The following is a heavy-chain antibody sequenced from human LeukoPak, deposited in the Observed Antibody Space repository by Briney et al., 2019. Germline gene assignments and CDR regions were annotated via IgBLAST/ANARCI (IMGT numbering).Heavy chain of an antibody. D-gene: IGHD1-20*01. CDR2: IYYSGST. CDR1: GGSISSYY. V-gene: IGHV4-59*01. CDR3: ARGQGYPRYNWNYYDY. J-gene: IGHJ4*02. Sequence: SETLSPTCTVPGGSISSYYWSWIRQPPRKGLEWVGYIYYSGSTNYNPSLKSRVTISVDTSKNQFSLKLSSVTAADTAVYYCARGQGYPRYNWNYYDYWGQGTLVTVSS.